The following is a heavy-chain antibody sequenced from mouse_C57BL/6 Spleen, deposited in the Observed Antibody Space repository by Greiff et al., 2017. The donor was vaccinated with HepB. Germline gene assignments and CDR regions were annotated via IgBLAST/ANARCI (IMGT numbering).Heavy chain of an antibody. CDR3: ARSPGGYFDY. J-gene: IGHJ2*01. Sequence: EVKVEESGGGLVQPGGSLSLSCAASGFTFTDYYMSWVRQPPGKALEWLGFIRNKANGYTTEYSASVKGRFTISRDNSQSILYLQMNALRAEDSATYYCARSPGGYFDYWGQGTTLTVSS. V-gene: IGHV7-3*01. CDR2: IRNKANGYTT. CDR1: GFTFTDYY.